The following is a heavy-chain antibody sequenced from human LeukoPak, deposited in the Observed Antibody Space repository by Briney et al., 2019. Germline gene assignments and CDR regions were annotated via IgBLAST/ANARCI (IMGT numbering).Heavy chain of an antibody. D-gene: IGHD3-10*01. J-gene: IGHJ6*02. CDR2: IYHSGST. CDR1: GGSISSSNW. V-gene: IGHV4-4*02. Sequence: SETLSLTCAVSGGSISSSNWWSWVRQPPGKGLEWIGEIYHSGSTNYNPSLKSRVTISVDKSKNQFSLKLSSVTAADTAVYYCARGGRGRGYYGPGSYYVWDVWGQGTTVTVSS. CDR3: ARGGRGRGYYGPGSYYVWDV.